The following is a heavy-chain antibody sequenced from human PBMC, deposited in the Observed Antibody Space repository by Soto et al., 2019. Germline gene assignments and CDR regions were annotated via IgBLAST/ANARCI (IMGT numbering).Heavy chain of an antibody. CDR1: GYTFSSDG. Sequence: ASVKVSCKASGYTFSSDGITWVRQAPGQGLEWMGWISPYNGNTNYAQKFQGRVTMTTDTSTSTAYMELRSLRSDDTAVYYCARGGVYRCTSGICLAYRGQGTLVTVSS. D-gene: IGHD2-8*01. CDR2: ISPYNGNT. CDR3: ARGGVYRCTSGICLAY. J-gene: IGHJ4*02. V-gene: IGHV1-18*01.